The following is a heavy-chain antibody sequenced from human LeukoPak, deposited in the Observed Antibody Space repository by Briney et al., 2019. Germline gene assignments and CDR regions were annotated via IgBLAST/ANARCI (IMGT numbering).Heavy chain of an antibody. D-gene: IGHD3-16*02. CDR2: IYYSGST. Sequence: NASETLSLTCTVSAGSISSNSYYWGWIRQPPGKGLEWIGSIYYSGSTYYNPSLKSRVTISVDTSKNQFSLKLSSVTAADTAVYYCTTQAGGVIVYWGQGTLVTVSS. V-gene: IGHV4-39*01. CDR1: AGSISSNSYY. J-gene: IGHJ4*02. CDR3: TTQAGGVIVY.